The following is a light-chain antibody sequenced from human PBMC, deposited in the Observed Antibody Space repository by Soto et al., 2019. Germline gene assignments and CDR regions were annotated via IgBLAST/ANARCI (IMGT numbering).Light chain of an antibody. CDR2: AAS. J-gene: IGKJ3*01. V-gene: IGKV1-27*01. Sequence: DIQMTQSPSSLSASVGDRVTITCRASQGISNYLAWYQQKPGKVPKLLIYAASTLQSGAPSRFSGSGSGTYFTLSSSSLQPEDVATYYCQKYNSTPLTFDPGTKVDIK. CDR3: QKYNSTPLT. CDR1: QGISNY.